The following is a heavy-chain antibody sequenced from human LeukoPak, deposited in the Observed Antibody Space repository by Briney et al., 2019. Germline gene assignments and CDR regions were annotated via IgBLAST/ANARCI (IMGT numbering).Heavy chain of an antibody. V-gene: IGHV4-39*07. CDR3: ARVYCNSTSCYKIDY. Sequence: SETLSLTCTVSGGSISSSSYYWGWIRQPPGKGLEWIGSIYYSGSTYYNPSLKSRVTISVDTSKNQFSLKLSSVTAADTAVYYCARVYCNSTSCYKIDYWGQGTLVTVSS. CDR1: GGSISSSSYY. D-gene: IGHD2-2*02. J-gene: IGHJ4*02. CDR2: IYYSGST.